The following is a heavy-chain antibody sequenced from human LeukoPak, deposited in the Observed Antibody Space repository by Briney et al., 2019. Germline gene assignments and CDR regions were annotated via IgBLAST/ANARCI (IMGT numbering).Heavy chain of an antibody. V-gene: IGHV4-34*01. CDR3: ARGATIAAARITYYFDY. J-gene: IGHJ4*02. D-gene: IGHD6-13*01. Sequence: SETLSLTCAVYGGSFSGYYWSWIRQPPGKGLEWIGEINHSGSTNYNPSLKSRVTISVDASKNQFSLKLSSVTAADTAVYYCARGATIAAARITYYFDYWGQGTLVTVSS. CDR2: INHSGST. CDR1: GGSFSGYY.